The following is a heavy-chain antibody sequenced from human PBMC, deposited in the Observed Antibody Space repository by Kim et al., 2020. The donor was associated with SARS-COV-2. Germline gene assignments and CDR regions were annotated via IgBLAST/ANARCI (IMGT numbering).Heavy chain of an antibody. J-gene: IGHJ4*02. V-gene: IGHV1-24*01. CDR1: GYTLTELS. D-gene: IGHD6-13*01. Sequence: ASVKVSCKVSGYTLTELSMHWVRQAPGKWLEWMGGFDPEDGETIYAQKFQDRVTMTEDTSTDTAYMELSILRSEDTAVYYCATFFPHSSSWYDPLWGQGTLVTVSS. CDR3: ATFFPHSSSWYDPL. CDR2: FDPEDGET.